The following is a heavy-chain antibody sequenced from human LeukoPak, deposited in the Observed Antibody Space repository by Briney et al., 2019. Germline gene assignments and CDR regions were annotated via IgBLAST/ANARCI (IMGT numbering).Heavy chain of an antibody. CDR3: ARDLEAVVTPGPFDP. V-gene: IGHV1-69*05. CDR2: IIPIFGTA. Sequence: SVKVSCKASGGTFSSYAISWVRQAPGQGLEWMGRIIPIFGTANYAQKFQGRVTITTDESTSTAYMELSSLRSEDTAVYYCARDLEAVVTPGPFDPWGQGTLVTVSS. CDR1: GGTFSSYA. J-gene: IGHJ5*02. D-gene: IGHD4-23*01.